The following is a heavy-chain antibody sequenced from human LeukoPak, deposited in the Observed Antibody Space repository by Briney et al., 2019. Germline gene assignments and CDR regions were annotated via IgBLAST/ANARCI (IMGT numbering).Heavy chain of an antibody. Sequence: SETLSLTCTVSGGSISSSSYYWGWIRQPPGKGLEWIGSIYYSGSTYYNPSLKSRVTISVDTSKNQFSLKLSSVTAADTAVYYCARSMGYSGSYYDYFDYWGQGTLVTVSS. V-gene: IGHV4-39*07. CDR1: GGSISSSSYY. CDR2: IYYSGST. D-gene: IGHD1-26*01. J-gene: IGHJ4*02. CDR3: ARSMGYSGSYYDYFDY.